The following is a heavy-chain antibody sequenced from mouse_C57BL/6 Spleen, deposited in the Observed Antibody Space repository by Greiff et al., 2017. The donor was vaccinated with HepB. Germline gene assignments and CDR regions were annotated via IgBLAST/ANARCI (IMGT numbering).Heavy chain of an antibody. CDR3: AEDYGNYAYFGY. CDR2: IYPGSGNT. J-gene: IGHJ2*01. D-gene: IGHD2-1*01. CDR1: GYSFTSYY. V-gene: IGHV1-66*01. Sequence: VQLQQSGPELVKPGASVKISCKASGYSFTSYYIHWVKQRPGQGLEWIGWIYPGSGNTKYNEKFKGKATLTADTSSSTAYMQLSSLTSEDSAVYSCAEDYGNYAYFGYWGQGTTLTVSS.